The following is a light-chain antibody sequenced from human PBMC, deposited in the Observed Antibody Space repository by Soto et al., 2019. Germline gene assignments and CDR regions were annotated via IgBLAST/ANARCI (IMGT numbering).Light chain of an antibody. J-gene: IGLJ1*01. CDR3: ATWDDSRSSYV. CDR1: SSDIGGNA. V-gene: IGLV1-44*01. Sequence: QSVLTQPPSASGTPGQGVTISCSGGSSDIGGNAINWYQHLPGTAPKLLVYNTSQRPSGVPDRFSGPKSGASASLAISGLESEDEADYYCATWDDSRSSYVFGTGTKVTVL. CDR2: NTS.